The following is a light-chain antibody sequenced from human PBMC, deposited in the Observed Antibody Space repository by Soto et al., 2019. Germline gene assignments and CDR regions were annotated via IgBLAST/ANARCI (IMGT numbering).Light chain of an antibody. CDR1: QDVSDY. Sequence: DIQLTQSPSFLSASVGDRVTITCRASQDVSDYLAWYQHAPGKAPNLLIYAAYTLQSGVPSRFSGSGSGTEFSLTITSLQPEDFATYYCQQLKAYPFTFGPGTKVDI. CDR2: AAY. CDR3: QQLKAYPFT. J-gene: IGKJ3*01. V-gene: IGKV1-9*01.